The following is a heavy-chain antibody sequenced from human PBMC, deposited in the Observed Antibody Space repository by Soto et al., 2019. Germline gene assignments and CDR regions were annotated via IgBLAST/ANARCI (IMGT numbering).Heavy chain of an antibody. D-gene: IGHD4-17*01. J-gene: IGHJ5*02. Sequence: EVQVLESGGGLVQPGGSLRLSCAASGFTFSSYAMSWVRQAPGQGLEWVSAVSGSGSKPYYADSVKGRFTISRDKSKNTLKLKMKSLRAEATALYAYAKAASVTIREGFDPWGQGTLVTVSS. CDR3: AKAASVTIREGFDP. V-gene: IGHV3-23*01. CDR1: GFTFSSYA. CDR2: VSGSGSKP.